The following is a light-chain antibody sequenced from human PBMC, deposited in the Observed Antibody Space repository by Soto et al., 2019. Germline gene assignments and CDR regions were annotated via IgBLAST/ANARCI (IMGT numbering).Light chain of an antibody. CDR3: FSYAGSSIWV. CDR1: RSDVGSYNS. Sequence: QSALTQPASVSGSPGQSITISCTGTRSDVGSYNSIAWYQQLPGKAPRVMIFEVTKRPSGISNRFSGSKSGSTASLTISGLQAEDEADYFCFSYAGSSIWVFGGGTKLT. CDR2: EVT. V-gene: IGLV2-23*02. J-gene: IGLJ3*02.